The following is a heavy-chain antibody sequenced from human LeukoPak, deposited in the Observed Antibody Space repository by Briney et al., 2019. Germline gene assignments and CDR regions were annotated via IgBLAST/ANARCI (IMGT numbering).Heavy chain of an antibody. CDR3: AKCPYDSGSYPDY. CDR1: GVTFSSYA. D-gene: IGHD3-10*01. CDR2: ISGSGGST. V-gene: IGHV3-23*01. J-gene: IGHJ4*02. Sequence: RSGGSLRLSCAASGVTFSSYAMTWVRQAPGKGLEWVSAISGSGGSTYYADSVKGRFTISRDNSKNTLYLQMNGLRAEDTAVYYCAKCPYDSGSYPDYWGQGTLVTVSS.